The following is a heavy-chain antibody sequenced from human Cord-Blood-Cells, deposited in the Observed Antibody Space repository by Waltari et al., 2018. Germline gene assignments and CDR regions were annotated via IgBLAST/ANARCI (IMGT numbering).Heavy chain of an antibody. CDR3: ARDLGGTTAFDI. CDR1: GYTFTGYY. J-gene: IGHJ3*02. Sequence: QVQLVQSGAEVKKPGASVKVSCKASGYTFTGYYMHWVRQAPGQGLEWMGWINPNSGSTNYAQKFQGRVTMTRDTSISTAYMELSRLRSDDTAVYYCARDLGGTTAFDIWGQGTMVTVSS. D-gene: IGHD1-7*01. CDR2: INPNSGST. V-gene: IGHV1-2*02.